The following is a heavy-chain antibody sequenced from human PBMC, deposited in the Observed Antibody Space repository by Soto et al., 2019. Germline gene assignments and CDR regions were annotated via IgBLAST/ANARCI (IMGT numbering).Heavy chain of an antibody. CDR1: GGSISSGDYY. D-gene: IGHD3-22*01. CDR3: ARGSYYYGSSGYYRN. J-gene: IGHJ4*02. Sequence: PSETLSLTCTVSGGSISSGDYYWSWIRQPPGKGLEWIGYIYYSGSTYYNPSLKSRVTISVDTSKNRFSLKLSSVTAADTAVYYCARGSYYYGSSGYYRNWGQETL. V-gene: IGHV4-30-4*01. CDR2: IYYSGST.